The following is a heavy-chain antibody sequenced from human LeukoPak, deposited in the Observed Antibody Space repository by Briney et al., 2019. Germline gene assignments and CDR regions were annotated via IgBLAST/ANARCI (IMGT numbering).Heavy chain of an antibody. CDR3: ARDPSGDTSEFDF. J-gene: IGHJ4*02. D-gene: IGHD3-22*01. Sequence: ASVKVSCKASGYTFTGYYMHWVRQAPGQGLEWMGWISAYNGYTNYAPDFQGRVTMTTDTSASTAYMELRSLRSDDTAVYYCARDPSGDTSEFDFWGQGTLVTVSS. CDR1: GYTFTGYY. CDR2: ISAYNGYT. V-gene: IGHV1-18*04.